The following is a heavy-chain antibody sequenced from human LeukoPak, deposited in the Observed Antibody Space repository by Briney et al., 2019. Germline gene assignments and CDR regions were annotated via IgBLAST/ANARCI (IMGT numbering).Heavy chain of an antibody. CDR1: GGTFSSYA. V-gene: IGHV1-69*05. CDR3: ARDPSLIAVAVAFDI. CDR2: IIPIFGTA. Sequence: GASVKVSCKASGGTFSSYAISWVRQAPGQGLEWMGRIIPIFGTANYAQKFQGRVTITTDESTSTAYMELSSLRSEDTAVYYCARDPSLIAVAVAFDIWGQGTMVTVSS. D-gene: IGHD6-19*01. J-gene: IGHJ3*02.